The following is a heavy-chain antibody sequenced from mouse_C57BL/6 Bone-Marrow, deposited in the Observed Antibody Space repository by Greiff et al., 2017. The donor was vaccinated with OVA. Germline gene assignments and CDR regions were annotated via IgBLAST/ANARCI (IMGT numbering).Heavy chain of an antibody. CDR3: ASSNPYYYGSSLDY. Sequence: EVMLVESGGGLVKPGGSLKLSCAASGFTFSDYGMHWVRQAPEKGLEWVAYISSGSSTIYYADTVKGRFTISRDNAKNTLFLQMTSLRSEDTAMYYCASSNPYYYGSSLDYWGQGTTLTVSS. J-gene: IGHJ2*01. CDR1: GFTFSDYG. CDR2: ISSGSSTI. V-gene: IGHV5-17*01. D-gene: IGHD1-1*01.